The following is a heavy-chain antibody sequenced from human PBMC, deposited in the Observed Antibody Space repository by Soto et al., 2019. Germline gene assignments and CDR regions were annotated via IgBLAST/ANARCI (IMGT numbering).Heavy chain of an antibody. CDR1: GGTFRNYP. J-gene: IGHJ4*02. CDR3: ARGPLVVLNYFES. V-gene: IGHV1-69*02. Sequence: QVQLVQSGTEVKKPGSSVKVACKASGGTFRNYPINWVRQAPGQGLEWMGSIFPLTDIPDYAQNFQARLMISADKSTSTAYMELSSLTSDDTAMYFCARGPLVVLNYFESWGQGTLATVSS. CDR2: IFPLTDIP.